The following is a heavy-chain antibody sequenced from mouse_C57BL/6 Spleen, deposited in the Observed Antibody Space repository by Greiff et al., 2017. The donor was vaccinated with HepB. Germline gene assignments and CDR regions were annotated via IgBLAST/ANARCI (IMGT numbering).Heavy chain of an antibody. D-gene: IGHD2-4*01. V-gene: IGHV5-6*01. CDR1: GFTFSSYG. Sequence: EVQLQQSGGDLVKPGGSLKLSCAASGFTFSSYGMSWVRQTPDKRLEWVATISSGGSYTYYPDSVKGRFTISRDNAKNTLYLQMSSLKSEDTAMYYCARHLYDYDVPYFDYWGQGTTLTVSS. J-gene: IGHJ2*01. CDR3: ARHLYDYDVPYFDY. CDR2: ISSGGSYT.